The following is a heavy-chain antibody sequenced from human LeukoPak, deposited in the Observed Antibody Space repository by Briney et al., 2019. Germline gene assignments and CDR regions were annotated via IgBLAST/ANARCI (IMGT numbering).Heavy chain of an antibody. Sequence: GGSLRLSCAASGFTFSSYTMNWVRQAPGKGLEWLSYISSSGSTIYYADSVKGRFSISRDNAKNSLHLQMNSLRAEDTAVYYCARGTVAGKAPYWGQGTLVTVSS. CDR2: ISSSGSTI. J-gene: IGHJ4*02. V-gene: IGHV3-48*01. CDR1: GFTFSSYT. D-gene: IGHD6-19*01. CDR3: ARGTVAGKAPY.